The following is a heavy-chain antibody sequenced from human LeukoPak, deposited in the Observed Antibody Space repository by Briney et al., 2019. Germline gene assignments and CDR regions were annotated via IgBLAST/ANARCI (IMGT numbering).Heavy chain of an antibody. CDR3: AREDVDIVATSYGDIIYYFDY. CDR2: ISAYNGNT. V-gene: IGHV1-18*01. D-gene: IGHD5-12*01. J-gene: IGHJ4*02. CDR1: GYTFTSYG. Sequence: ASVKVSCKASGYTFTSYGISWVRQAPGQGLEWMGWISAYNGNTNYAQKFQGRVTITADKSTSTAYMELSSLRSEDTAVYYCAREDVDIVATSYGDIIYYFDYWGQGTLVTVSS.